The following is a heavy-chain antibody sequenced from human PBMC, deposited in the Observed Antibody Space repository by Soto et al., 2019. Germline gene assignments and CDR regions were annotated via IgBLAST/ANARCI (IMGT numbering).Heavy chain of an antibody. D-gene: IGHD3-3*01. J-gene: IGHJ4*02. V-gene: IGHV1-18*01. CDR2: ISAYNGNT. CDR3: ARVGNDFWSGYYTGPMEY. CDR1: GYTFSSYH. Sequence: ASVKVSCKASGYTFSSYHITWVRQAPGQGLEWMGWISAYNGNTNYAQNLQGRVTMTTDPSTSTAYMELRSLRSDDTAVYYCARVGNDFWSGYYTGPMEYWGQGTLVTVSS.